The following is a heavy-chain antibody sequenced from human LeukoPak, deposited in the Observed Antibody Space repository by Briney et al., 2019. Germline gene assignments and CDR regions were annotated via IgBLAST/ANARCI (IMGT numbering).Heavy chain of an antibody. Sequence: PGGSLRLSCAASGFSVSGKFMSWVRQAPGKGLEWVSIILYDGKIRYAGSVGGRFTIYRDDSENTLFLQMNSLRAEDTAVYYCARHPHYSNYYFDYWGQGTLVTVSS. CDR1: GFSVSGKF. CDR3: ARHPHYSNYYFDY. J-gene: IGHJ4*02. D-gene: IGHD4-11*01. CDR2: ILYDGKI. V-gene: IGHV3-53*01.